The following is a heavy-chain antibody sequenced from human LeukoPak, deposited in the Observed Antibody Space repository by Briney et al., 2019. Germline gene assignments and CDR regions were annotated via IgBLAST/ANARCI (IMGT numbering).Heavy chain of an antibody. CDR3: ARGTTITGTTSMFDY. D-gene: IGHD1-7*01. V-gene: IGHV4-61*02. J-gene: IGHJ4*02. CDR1: GGSISCGSYY. CDR2: IYTSGST. Sequence: SETLSLTCTVSGGSISCGSYYWSWIRQPAGKGLEWIGRIYTSGSTNYNPSLKSRVTISVDTSKNQFSLKLSSVTAADTAVYYCARGTTITGTTSMFDYWGQGTLVTVSS.